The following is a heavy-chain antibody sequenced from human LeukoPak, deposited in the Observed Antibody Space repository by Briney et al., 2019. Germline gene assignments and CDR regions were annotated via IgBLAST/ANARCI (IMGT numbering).Heavy chain of an antibody. CDR1: GFTFSSSA. J-gene: IGHJ4*02. D-gene: IGHD4-17*01. CDR2: ASHDEVGK. CDR3: AKDRGYGEHEPFES. Sequence: PGGSLRLSCAASGFTFSSSAMSWVRQAPGKGLEWVAVASHDEVGKQFADSVKGRFTLSRDNSRDSVHLQMNRLRDEDTGVYYCAKDRGYGEHEPFESWGQGSLVAVSS. V-gene: IGHV3-30*18.